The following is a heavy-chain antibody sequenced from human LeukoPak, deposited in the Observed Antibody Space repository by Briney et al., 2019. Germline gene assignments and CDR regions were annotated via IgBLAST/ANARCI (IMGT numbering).Heavy chain of an antibody. D-gene: IGHD2-2*01. V-gene: IGHV4-31*03. J-gene: IGHJ4*02. CDR2: IYGSGTT. Sequence: SQTLSLPCTVSGGSITSAGYYWSWIRQPPGRGLEWVGYIYGSGTTYYNPSLKSRVTISEDTSRNQFSLKLSSVTAADTAVYYCARLTGTSYLDYWGQGALVTVSS. CDR1: GGSITSAGYY. CDR3: ARLTGTSYLDY.